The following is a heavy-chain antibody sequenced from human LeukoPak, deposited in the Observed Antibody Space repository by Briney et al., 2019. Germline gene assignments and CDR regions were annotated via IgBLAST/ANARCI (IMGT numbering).Heavy chain of an antibody. D-gene: IGHD2-21*01. V-gene: IGHV3-74*01. CDR3: ARDRGSVAIWDY. J-gene: IGHJ4*02. CDR1: GFSFTEWW. CDR2: MNGDGSRI. Sequence: GGSLRLSCAASGFSFTEWWMQWVRQAPGEGLVWLSHMNGDGSRISYADSAKGRFTISRDNAKNSLYLQMNSLRAEDTAVYYCARDRGSVAIWDYWGQGTLVTVSS.